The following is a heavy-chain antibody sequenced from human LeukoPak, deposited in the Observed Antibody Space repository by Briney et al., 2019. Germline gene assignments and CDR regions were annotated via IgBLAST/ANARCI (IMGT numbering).Heavy chain of an antibody. V-gene: IGHV3-23*01. Sequence: GGSLRLSCAASGFTFSSYAMSWVRQAPGKGLEWVSAISGSGGSTYYADSVRGRFTISRDNAKNSLYLQMNSLRAEDTAFYYCAKPFSRGSFVGYDIWGQGTMVTVSS. J-gene: IGHJ3*02. CDR1: GFTFSSYA. CDR2: ISGSGGST. CDR3: AKPFSRGSFVGYDI. D-gene: IGHD1-26*01.